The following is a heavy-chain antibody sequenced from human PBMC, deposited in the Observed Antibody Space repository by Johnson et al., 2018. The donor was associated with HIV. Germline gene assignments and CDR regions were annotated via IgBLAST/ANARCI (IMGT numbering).Heavy chain of an antibody. D-gene: IGHD1-26*01. J-gene: IGHJ3*02. CDR3: TAHYRNAFDI. Sequence: VQLVESGGGLVKPGESLRLSCAASGFSFSNAWMNWVRQAPGKGLEWVGRIKSKTDGGTTDYAAPVKCRFTLSRDDSKNTLFLQMNSLKTEDTALYYCTAHYRNAFDIWGQGTMVTVSS. CDR2: IKSKTDGGTT. CDR1: GFSFSNAW. V-gene: IGHV3-15*01.